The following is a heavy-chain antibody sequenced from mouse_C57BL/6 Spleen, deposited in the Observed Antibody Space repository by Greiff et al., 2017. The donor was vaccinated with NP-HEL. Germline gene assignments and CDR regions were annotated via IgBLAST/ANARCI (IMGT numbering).Heavy chain of an antibody. J-gene: IGHJ2*01. CDR1: GYTFTSYW. Sequence: QVQLQQPGTELVKPGASVKLSCKASGYTFTSYWMHWVKQRPGQGLEWIGNINPSNGGTNYNEKFKSKATLTVDKSSSTAYMQLSSLTSEDSAVYYCARGPRFTTVVADYFDYWGQGTTLTVSS. CDR3: ARGPRFTTVVADYFDY. CDR2: INPSNGGT. V-gene: IGHV1-53*01. D-gene: IGHD1-1*01.